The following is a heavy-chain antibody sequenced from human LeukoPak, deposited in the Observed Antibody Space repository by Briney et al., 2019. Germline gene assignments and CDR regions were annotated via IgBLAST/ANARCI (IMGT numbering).Heavy chain of an antibody. J-gene: IGHJ1*01. CDR3: ARVGYGDYLEYFQH. Sequence: PSETLSLTCTVSGGSISSYHWSWIRQPPGKRLEWVGEIYHSGSTNYNPSLKSRVTISVDKSKNQFSLKLSSVTAADTAVYYCARVGYGDYLEYFQHWGQGTLVTVSS. V-gene: IGHV4-59*12. D-gene: IGHD4-17*01. CDR2: IYHSGST. CDR1: GGSISSYH.